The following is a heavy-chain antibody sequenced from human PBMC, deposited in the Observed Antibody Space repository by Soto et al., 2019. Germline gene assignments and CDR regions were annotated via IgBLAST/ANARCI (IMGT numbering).Heavy chain of an antibody. D-gene: IGHD3-22*01. CDR2: INSDGSST. J-gene: IGHJ5*02. V-gene: IGHV3-74*01. CDR3: AIDYYYDSSGYYYSNWFDP. CDR1: VFTFSSSW. Sequence: PGGALRLTCSASVFTFSSSWMHWVRQPPGKGLVWVARINSDGSSTSYADSVKGRFTISRDNAKNTLYLQMNSLRAEDTAVYYCAIDYYYDSSGYYYSNWFDPWGQGTLVTVSS.